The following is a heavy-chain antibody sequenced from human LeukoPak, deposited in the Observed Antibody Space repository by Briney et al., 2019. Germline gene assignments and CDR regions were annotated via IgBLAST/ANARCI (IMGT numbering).Heavy chain of an antibody. CDR2: IKDDGSEK. V-gene: IGHV3-7*01. Sequence: GGSLRLSCAASGFTFSSYWMSWVRQAPGKGLEGVANIKDDGSEKYYVDSVKGRFTISRDNTKNSLYLQMNSLRAEDTAVYYCARERSVTGWSPDYGMDVWGKGTTVTVSS. D-gene: IGHD2-21*02. CDR1: GFTFSSYW. J-gene: IGHJ6*04. CDR3: ARERSVTGWSPDYGMDV.